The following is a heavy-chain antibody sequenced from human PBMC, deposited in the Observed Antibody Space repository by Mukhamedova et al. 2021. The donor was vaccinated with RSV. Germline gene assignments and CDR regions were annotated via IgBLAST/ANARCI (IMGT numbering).Heavy chain of an antibody. V-gene: IGHV4-39*02. J-gene: IGHJ4*02. CDR3: ARDSGYYGSGSFDY. CDR2: IYYSGST. D-gene: IGHD3-10*01. Sequence: GWIRQPPGKGLEWIGSIYYSGSTYYNPSLKSRVTISVDTSKNQFSLKLSSVTAADTAVYYCARDSGYYGSGSFDYWGQGTLVTVS.